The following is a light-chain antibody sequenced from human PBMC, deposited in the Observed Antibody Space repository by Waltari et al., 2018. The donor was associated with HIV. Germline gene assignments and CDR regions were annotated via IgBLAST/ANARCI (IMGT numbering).Light chain of an antibody. J-gene: IGLJ2*01. V-gene: IGLV2-8*01. Sequence: QSALTQPPSASGSPGQSFTISCTGTSSHVGGYDNVSWYQQHPGKAPKPRSYEVRKRPSGVPGRFSGSKSGNTASLTVSGLQAEDEADYYCSSYAGSNNVVFGGGTKLTVL. CDR2: EVR. CDR1: SSHVGGYDN. CDR3: SSYAGSNNVV.